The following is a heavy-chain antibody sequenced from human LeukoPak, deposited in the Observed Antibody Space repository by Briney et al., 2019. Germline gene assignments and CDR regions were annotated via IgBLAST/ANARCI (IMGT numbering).Heavy chain of an antibody. CDR1: GFTFSDYY. Sequence: GGSLRLSCAASGFTFSDYYMSWIRQAPGKGLEWVSYISNSGSTIYYADSVKGRFTISRDNAMNSLFLQMNSLRAEDTAMYYCASGVDLDSSTYRPFDYWGQGALVTVSS. CDR2: ISNSGSTI. V-gene: IGHV3-11*01. J-gene: IGHJ4*02. CDR3: ASGVDLDSSTYRPFDY. D-gene: IGHD2/OR15-2a*01.